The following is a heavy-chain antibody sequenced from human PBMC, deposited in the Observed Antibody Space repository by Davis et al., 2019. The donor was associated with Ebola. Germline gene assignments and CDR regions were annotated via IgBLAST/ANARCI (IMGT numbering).Heavy chain of an antibody. V-gene: IGHV3-15*01. D-gene: IGHD4-11*01. CDR3: STDVHYRNSRPDF. J-gene: IGHJ4*02. CDR1: GFTFSNAW. CDR2: IKSKTDGGTT. Sequence: PGESLKISCAASGFTFSNAWMSWVRQAPGKGLEWVGRIKSKTDGGTTDYAAPVKGRFIISRDDSRNMLYLQMNSLKTEDTAVYYCSTDVHYRNSRPDFWGQGTLVTVSS.